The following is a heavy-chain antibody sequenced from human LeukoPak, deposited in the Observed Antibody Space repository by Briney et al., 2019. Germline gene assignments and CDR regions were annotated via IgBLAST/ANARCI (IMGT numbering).Heavy chain of an antibody. D-gene: IGHD2-2*01. CDR2: IKQDGSQI. CDR3: ARPHCSSTSCYGYGMDV. V-gene: IGHV3-7*04. J-gene: IGHJ6*02. CDR1: GFTFSSYW. Sequence: PGGSLRLSCAASGFTFSSYWMNWVRQAPGKGLEWVVNIKQDGSQIYSMDSVKGRFTISRDNAKNSLYLQMNSLRAEDTAVYYCARPHCSSTSCYGYGMDVWGQGTTVTVSS.